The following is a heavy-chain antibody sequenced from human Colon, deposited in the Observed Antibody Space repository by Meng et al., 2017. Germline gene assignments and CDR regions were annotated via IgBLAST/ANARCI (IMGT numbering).Heavy chain of an antibody. CDR1: GGTFSSYA. CDR3: AGGLVVVAAMTPGDYYYGMDV. J-gene: IGHJ6*02. Sequence: SVKVSCKASGGTFSSYAISWVRQAPGQGLEWMVGIIPIFGTANYALKFQGRVTITTDESTSTAYMELKSLRSEDTAVYYCAGGLVVVAAMTPGDYYYGMDVWGQGTTVTVSS. CDR2: IIPIFGTA. D-gene: IGHD2-2*01. V-gene: IGHV1-69*05.